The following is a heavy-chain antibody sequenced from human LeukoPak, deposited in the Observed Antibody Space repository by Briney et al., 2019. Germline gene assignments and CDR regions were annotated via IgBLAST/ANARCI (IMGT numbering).Heavy chain of an antibody. CDR1: GYTFTNYG. Sequence: ASVKVSCKVSGYTFTNYGISWVRQAPGQGLEWMSWISANNGETRYAQNFQGRVTMTTDTSTTTAYMELRSLRSDDTAVYYCARVPPSAHQLFCSDYWGQGTQVTISS. D-gene: IGHD2-2*01. J-gene: IGHJ4*02. CDR3: ARVPPSAHQLFCSDY. CDR2: ISANNGET. V-gene: IGHV1-18*04.